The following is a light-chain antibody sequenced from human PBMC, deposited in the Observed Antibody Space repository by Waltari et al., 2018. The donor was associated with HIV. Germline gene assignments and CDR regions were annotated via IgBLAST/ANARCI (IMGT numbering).Light chain of an antibody. J-gene: IGKJ1*01. V-gene: IGKV1-8*01. Sequence: AIRMTQSPSSFSASTGDRVTITCRASQGNSSYLAWYQQRPGRAPKLLIYGASSLQSGVPSRISGSGSGTDFTLTISCLQSEDFATYYCQQYYSYPPTFGQGTKVEIK. CDR3: QQYYSYPPT. CDR1: QGNSSY. CDR2: GAS.